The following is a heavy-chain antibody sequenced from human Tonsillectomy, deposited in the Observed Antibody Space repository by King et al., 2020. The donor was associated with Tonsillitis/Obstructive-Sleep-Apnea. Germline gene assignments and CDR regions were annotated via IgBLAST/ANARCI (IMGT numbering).Heavy chain of an antibody. CDR1: GYSFTSYG. D-gene: IGHD2-2*02. J-gene: IGHJ4*02. V-gene: IGHV1-18*01. CDR3: ARISVDCSSTSCYRGGFDY. CDR2: ISAYNGYT. Sequence: QLVQSGAEVKKPGASVKVSCKASGYSFTSYGISWVRQAPGQGLEWRGWISAYNGYTNYEQKLQGRVTMTTDTSTSTAYMELRSLRSDDTAVYYCARISVDCSSTSCYRGGFDYWGQGTLVTVSS.